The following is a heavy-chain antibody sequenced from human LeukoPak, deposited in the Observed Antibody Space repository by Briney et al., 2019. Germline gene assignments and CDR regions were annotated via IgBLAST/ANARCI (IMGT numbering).Heavy chain of an antibody. CDR3: GRARQIGSSTDAFDI. J-gene: IGHJ3*02. V-gene: IGHV1-18*01. Sequence: ASVKVSCRASGHTFIKYGISWVRQAPGQGLEWMGWTSDYIGNTNKEYAQKFQGRVTMTTDASTSTAYMELRSLRSDDTAVYYCGRARQIGSSTDAFDIWGQGTIVTVSA. CDR1: GHTFIKYG. CDR2: TSDYIGNT. D-gene: IGHD1-26*01.